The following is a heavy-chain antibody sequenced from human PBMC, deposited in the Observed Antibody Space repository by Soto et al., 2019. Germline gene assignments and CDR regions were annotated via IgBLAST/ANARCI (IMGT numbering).Heavy chain of an antibody. V-gene: IGHV3-30*07. CDR3: ARGEAWTGEAFDI. D-gene: IGHD5-12*01. J-gene: IGHJ3*02. Sequence: DSVKGRFTISRDNSKNTVELQMSSLRGEDTAVYYCARGEAWTGEAFDIWGQGTMVTVSS.